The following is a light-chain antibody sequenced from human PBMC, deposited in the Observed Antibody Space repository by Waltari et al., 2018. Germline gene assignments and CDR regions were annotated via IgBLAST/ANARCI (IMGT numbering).Light chain of an antibody. CDR1: QTLLNTDGTVS. CDR3: MQGVRPWT. Sequence: DLVMNQSQVTLAVTPGQSASISCTSSQTLLNTDGTVSLNWFHQRPGQSPRRLIYQVSKRDSGVPDRFRGSGSHTDFTLTITRVEAEDVGVYFCMQGVRPWTFGPGTRVEIK. CDR2: QVS. V-gene: IGKV2-30*01. J-gene: IGKJ1*01.